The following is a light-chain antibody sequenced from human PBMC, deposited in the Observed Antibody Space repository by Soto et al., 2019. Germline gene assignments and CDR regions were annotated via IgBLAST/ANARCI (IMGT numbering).Light chain of an antibody. Sequence: ILLVWSSSFLSDSLGDIVTNTCRVSQRISTWVAWYQQKPGKAPNLLIYKTSSLESGVPSRFRGSGSGTEFTLTISGLQPEDFASYYCQQYNTYFSLTFGGGTKVDNK. J-gene: IGKJ4*01. CDR2: KTS. CDR3: QQYNTYFSLT. V-gene: IGKV1-5*03. CDR1: QRISTW.